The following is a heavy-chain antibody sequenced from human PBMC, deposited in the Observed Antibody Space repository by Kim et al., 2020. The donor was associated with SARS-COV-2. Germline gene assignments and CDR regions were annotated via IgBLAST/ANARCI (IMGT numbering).Heavy chain of an antibody. V-gene: IGHV4-34*01. D-gene: IGHD6-19*01. Sequence: SETLSLTCAVYGGSFSGYYWSWIRQPPGKGLEWIGEINHSGSTNYNPSLKSRVTISVDTSKNQFSLKLSSVTAADTAVYYCARGNGSGWYWMGRVWVDP. CDR1: GGSFSGYY. CDR3: ARGNGSGWYWMGRVWVDP. CDR2: INHSGST. J-gene: IGHJ5*02.